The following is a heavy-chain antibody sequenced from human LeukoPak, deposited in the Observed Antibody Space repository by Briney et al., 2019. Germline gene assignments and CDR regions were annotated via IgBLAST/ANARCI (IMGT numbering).Heavy chain of an antibody. CDR2: IYHSGRT. J-gene: IGHJ4*02. V-gene: IGHV4-38-2*02. CDR3: ARGSITMIVVVTPFDY. Sequence: SETLSLTCTVSGYSISTGYCWGWIRQTPGKGLEWIASIYHSGRTFYNPSLRSRVTISVQTSENQFSLKLSSVTAADTAVYYCARGSITMIVVVTPFDYWGQGTLVTVSS. CDR1: GYSISTGYC. D-gene: IGHD3-22*01.